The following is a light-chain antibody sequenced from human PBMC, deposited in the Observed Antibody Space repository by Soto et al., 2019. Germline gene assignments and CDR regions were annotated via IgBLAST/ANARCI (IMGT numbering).Light chain of an antibody. CDR2: KAS. V-gene: IGKV1-5*03. CDR1: QTISMW. CDR3: QQYSNLWT. J-gene: IGKJ1*01. Sequence: DIQMTQSPSSVSASVGDRVTITCRASQTISMWLAWYQQKPGKAPMLPIYKASYLESGVPSRFSGSGFGTEFTLTISSLQPDDFGTYYCQQYSNLWTFGQGNKVDIK.